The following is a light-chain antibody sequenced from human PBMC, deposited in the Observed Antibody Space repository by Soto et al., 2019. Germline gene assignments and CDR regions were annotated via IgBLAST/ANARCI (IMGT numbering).Light chain of an antibody. CDR1: QSVSSSY. CDR2: DAS. CDR3: QQSYSTPRT. V-gene: IGKV3D-20*02. J-gene: IGKJ1*01. Sequence: EIVLTQSPCTLYLSPGERTTLSCRASQSVSSSYLAWYQQKPGQAPRLLIYDASNRATGIPARFSGSGSGTEFTLTISSLQSEDFATYYCQQSYSTPRTFGQGTKVDIK.